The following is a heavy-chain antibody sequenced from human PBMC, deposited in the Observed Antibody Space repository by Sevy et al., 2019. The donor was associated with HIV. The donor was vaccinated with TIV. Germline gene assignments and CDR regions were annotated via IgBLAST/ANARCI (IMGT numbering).Heavy chain of an antibody. J-gene: IGHJ6*03. CDR1: GGTFSSYA. CDR2: IIPIFGTA. CDR3: AIVGATTGYYYYMDV. D-gene: IGHD1-26*01. V-gene: IGHV1-69*06. Sequence: ASVKVSCKASGGTFSSYAISWVRQAPGQGLEWMGGIIPIFGTANYAQKFQGRVTITGDKSTSTAYMELSSLRSEDTAVYYCAIVGATTGYYYYMDVWGKGTTVTVSS.